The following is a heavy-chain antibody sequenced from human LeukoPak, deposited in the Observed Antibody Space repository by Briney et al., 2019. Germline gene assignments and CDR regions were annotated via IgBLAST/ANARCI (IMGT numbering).Heavy chain of an antibody. CDR2: ISHHGSDQ. D-gene: IGHD6-19*01. J-gene: IGHJ1*01. CDR3: ARAYKDRSLAGKKEFFQH. CDR1: GVTFSSLA. Sequence: PGGSLRLSCAASGVTFSSLAMHWVRQAPGKGLEWVAVISHHGSDQYYADSVKGRFTISRDNSKNTLYLQMNSLGAEDTAVYYCARAYKDRSLAGKKEFFQHWGQGTLVTVSS. V-gene: IGHV3-30*04.